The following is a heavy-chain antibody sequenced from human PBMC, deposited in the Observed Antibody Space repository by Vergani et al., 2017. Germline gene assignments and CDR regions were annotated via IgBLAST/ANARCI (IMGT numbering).Heavy chain of an antibody. CDR1: GFTFDDYA. J-gene: IGHJ3*02. Sequence: EVQLLESGGGLVQPGGSLRLSCAASGFTFDDYAMHWVRQAPGKGLEWVSGISWNSGSIGYADSVKGRFTISRDNAKNSLYLQMNSLRAEDTALYYCAKDLVSSSSVAFDIWGQGTMVTVSS. D-gene: IGHD6-6*01. V-gene: IGHV3-9*01. CDR3: AKDLVSSSSVAFDI. CDR2: ISWNSGSI.